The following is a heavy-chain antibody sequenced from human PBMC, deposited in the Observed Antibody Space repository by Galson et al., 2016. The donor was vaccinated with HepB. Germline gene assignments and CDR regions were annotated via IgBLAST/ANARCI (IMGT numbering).Heavy chain of an antibody. D-gene: IGHD3-10*01. Sequence: SLRLSCAASGFTFSSYGMHWVRQAPGKGLEWVAFIWYDGSNKYYADPVKGRFTISRDNSKNTLYLQMNSLRAEDTAVYYCAGDAHSGSPDYWGQGTLVTVSS. CDR2: IWYDGSNK. V-gene: IGHV3-33*01. CDR3: AGDAHSGSPDY. CDR1: GFTFSSYG. J-gene: IGHJ4*02.